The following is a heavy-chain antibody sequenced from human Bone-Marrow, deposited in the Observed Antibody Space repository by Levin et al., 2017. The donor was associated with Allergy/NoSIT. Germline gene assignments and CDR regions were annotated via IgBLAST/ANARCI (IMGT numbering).Heavy chain of an antibody. CDR3: ARRESGSYFGYMDV. J-gene: IGHJ6*03. CDR1: GFPFSTSG. CDR2: IWYDGSNK. Sequence: LSLTCAASGFPFSTSGMHWVRPAPGKGLEWVAFIWYDGSNKYYPDSVKDRFTVSRDNPKNTLFLQINSLRAEDTAVYYCARRESGSYFGYMDVWGKGTTITVSS. V-gene: IGHV3-33*01. D-gene: IGHD3-10*01.